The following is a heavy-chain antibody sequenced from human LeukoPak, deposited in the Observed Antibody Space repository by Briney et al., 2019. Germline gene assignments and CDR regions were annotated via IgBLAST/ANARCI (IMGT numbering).Heavy chain of an antibody. Sequence: PGRSLRLSCAASGFTFSSYGMHWVRQAPGKGLEWVAVISYDGSNKYYADSVKGRFTISRDNSKNTLYLQMNSLRAEDTAVYYCAKGQDYYGSGSLVFDYWGQGTLVTVSS. CDR3: AKGQDYYGSGSLVFDY. V-gene: IGHV3-30*18. J-gene: IGHJ4*02. D-gene: IGHD3-10*01. CDR2: ISYDGSNK. CDR1: GFTFSSYG.